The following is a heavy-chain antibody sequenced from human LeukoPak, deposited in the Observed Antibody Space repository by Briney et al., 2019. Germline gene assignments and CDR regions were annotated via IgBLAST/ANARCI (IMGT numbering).Heavy chain of an antibody. CDR3: AGLDIGVVPAAIGRPAPQREQNWFDP. J-gene: IGHJ5*02. D-gene: IGHD2-2*03. Sequence: PGGSLRLSCAASGFTFSSYEMNWVRQAPGKGLEWVSYISSSGSTIYYADSVKGRFTISRDNAKNSLYLQMNSLRAEDTAVYYCAGLDIGVVPAAIGRPAPQREQNWFDPWGQGTLVTVSS. CDR1: GFTFSSYE. CDR2: ISSSGSTI. V-gene: IGHV3-48*03.